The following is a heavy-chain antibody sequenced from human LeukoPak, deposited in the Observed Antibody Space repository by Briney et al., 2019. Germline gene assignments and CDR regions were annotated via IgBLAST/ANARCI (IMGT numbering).Heavy chain of an antibody. Sequence: GESLKISSKASGYSFTSYWNGWVRPMPGKGLEWMRIIYPGDSDTRYSPSFQGQVSISADQSISTAYLQWSSLKASDTAMYYCARPLDWDSYFDHWGQGTLVTVSS. V-gene: IGHV5-51*01. CDR3: ARPLDWDSYFDH. J-gene: IGHJ4*02. CDR2: IYPGDSDT. D-gene: IGHD3-9*01. CDR1: GYSFTSYW.